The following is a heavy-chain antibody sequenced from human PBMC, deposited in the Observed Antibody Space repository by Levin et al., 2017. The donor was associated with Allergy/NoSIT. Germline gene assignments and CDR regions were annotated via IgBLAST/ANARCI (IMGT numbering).Heavy chain of an antibody. CDR1: GFPFSSYA. V-gene: IGHV3-30*04. D-gene: IGHD6-19*01. J-gene: IGHJ3*02. CDR3: ARDQASSGWYGDAFDI. Sequence: LSLTCAASGFPFSSYAMHWVRQAPGKGLEWVAVISYDGSNKYYADSVKGRFTISRDNSKNTLYLQMNSLRAEDTAVYYCARDQASSGWYGDAFDIWGQGTMVTVSS. CDR2: ISYDGSNK.